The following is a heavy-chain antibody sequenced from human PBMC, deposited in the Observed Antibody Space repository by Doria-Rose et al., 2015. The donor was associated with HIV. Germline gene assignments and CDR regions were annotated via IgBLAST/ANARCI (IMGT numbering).Heavy chain of an antibody. J-gene: IGHJ4*02. CDR2: IFSDDER. D-gene: IGHD6-13*01. CDR1: GVSLSSPGMG. CDR3: ARIKSSRWYHKYYFDF. Sequence: SGPVLVKPTETLTLTCTVSGVSLSSPGMGVSWIRQPPGKALEWLAHIFSDDERCYNTSLKSRLTSSRRTVKRQVVLTMTDMDPVDRATYYCARIKSSRWYHKYYFDFWGQGTLVIVSA. V-gene: IGHV2-26*01.